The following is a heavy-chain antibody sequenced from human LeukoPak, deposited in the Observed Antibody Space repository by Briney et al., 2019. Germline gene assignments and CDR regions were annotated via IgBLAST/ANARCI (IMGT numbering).Heavy chain of an antibody. CDR2: IFPSGGEI. Sequence: GGSLRLSCAASGFTFSTFAMIWVRQPPGKGLEWVSSIFPSGGEIHYADSMRGRFTISRDNSKSTLSLQMNSLRAEDTAIYYCATYRQVLLPFESWGQGTLVTVSS. CDR1: GFTFSTFA. D-gene: IGHD2-8*02. CDR3: ATYRQVLLPFES. J-gene: IGHJ4*02. V-gene: IGHV3-23*01.